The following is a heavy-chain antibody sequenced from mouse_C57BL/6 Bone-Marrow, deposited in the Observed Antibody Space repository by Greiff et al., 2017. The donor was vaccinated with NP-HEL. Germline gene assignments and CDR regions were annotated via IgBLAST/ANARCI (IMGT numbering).Heavy chain of an antibody. CDR3: ARGSSYAGYFDV. Sequence: EVQLVESGGGLVQPGGSLSLSCAASGFTFTDYYMSWVRQPPGKALEWLGFIRNKANGYTTEYSASVKGRFTISRDNSQSILYLQMNALRAEDSATYYCARGSSYAGYFDVWGTGTTVTVSS. D-gene: IGHD1-1*01. CDR2: IRNKANGYTT. J-gene: IGHJ1*03. V-gene: IGHV7-3*01. CDR1: GFTFTDYY.